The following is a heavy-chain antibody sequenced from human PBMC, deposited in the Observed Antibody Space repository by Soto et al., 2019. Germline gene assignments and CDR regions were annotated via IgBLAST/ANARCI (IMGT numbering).Heavy chain of an antibody. CDR1: GGTFSNSP. CDR2: VIPLFRTA. D-gene: IGHD2-15*01. V-gene: IGHV1-69*12. CDR3: ASARCVVGVTEDCYGMDG. Sequence: QVQLVQSGAEVKKPGSSVKVSCKSSGGTFSNSPISWVRQAPGQGLEWMGGVIPLFRTANYAQKFQGRVTVTADESENTAYMELRGLRPGATGVYYCASARCVVGVTEDCYGMDGWGQGTTVTVAS. J-gene: IGHJ6*02.